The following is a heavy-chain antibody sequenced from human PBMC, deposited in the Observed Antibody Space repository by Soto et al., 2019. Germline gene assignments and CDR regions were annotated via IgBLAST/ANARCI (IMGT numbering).Heavy chain of an antibody. J-gene: IGHJ4*02. D-gene: IGHD6-19*01. CDR1: GFTFSSYS. V-gene: IGHV3-48*01. Sequence: GGSLRLSCAASGFTFSSYSMNWVRQAPGKGLEWVSYISSSSSTIYYADSWKGRFTISRDNAKNSLYLQMNSLRAEDTAVYYCARAIRGAVAGNDYWGQGTLVTVSS. CDR2: ISSSSSTI. CDR3: ARAIRGAVAGNDY.